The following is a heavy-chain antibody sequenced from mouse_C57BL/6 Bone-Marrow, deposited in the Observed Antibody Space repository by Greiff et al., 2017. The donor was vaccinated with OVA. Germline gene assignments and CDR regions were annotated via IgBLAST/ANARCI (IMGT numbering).Heavy chain of an antibody. V-gene: IGHV14-4*01. J-gene: IGHJ3*01. CDR1: GFNIKDDY. CDR2: IDPENGDT. Sequence: VQLKESGAELVRPGASVKLSCTASGFNIKDDYMHWVKQRPEQGLEWIGWIDPENGDTEYASKFQGKATITADTSSNTAYLQLSSLTSEDTAVYYCRYASWFADWGKGTLVTVSA. CDR3: RYASWFAD.